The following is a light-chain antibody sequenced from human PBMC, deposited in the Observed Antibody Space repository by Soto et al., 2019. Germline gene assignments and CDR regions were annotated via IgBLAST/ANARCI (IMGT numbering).Light chain of an antibody. CDR2: GAS. J-gene: IGKJ2*01. CDR3: QQYNNWPPMYT. V-gene: IGKV3-15*01. CDR1: QSVSSN. Sequence: EIVMTQSPATLSVSPGERANLSCRASQSVSSNLAWYQQKPGQAPRLLIYGASTRATGIPARFSGSGSGTEFTLTISSLQSEDFAVYYCQQYNNWPPMYTFGQGTKVDIK.